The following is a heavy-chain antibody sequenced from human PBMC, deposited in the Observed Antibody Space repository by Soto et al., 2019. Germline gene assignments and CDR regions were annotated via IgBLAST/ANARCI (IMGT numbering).Heavy chain of an antibody. Sequence: PGESLKISCKVSGYSFTSYWIGWVRQMPGKGLEWMGIIYPDDSDTRYSPSFQGQVTMSVDKSISTAHLQWSSLKASDSAMYYCARRTSISPFDYWGQGTLVTVSS. CDR1: GYSFTSYW. D-gene: IGHD1-7*01. CDR2: IYPDDSDT. V-gene: IGHV5-51*01. J-gene: IGHJ4*02. CDR3: ARRTSISPFDY.